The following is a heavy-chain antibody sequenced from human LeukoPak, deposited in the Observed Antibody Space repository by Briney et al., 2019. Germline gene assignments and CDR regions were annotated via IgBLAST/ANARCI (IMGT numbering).Heavy chain of an antibody. V-gene: IGHV3-33*01. J-gene: IGHJ4*02. CDR1: GLTFRNYG. Sequence: GGSLRLSCAASGLTFRNYGMHWVRQAPGKELEWVAVIWYDGSNQYYVDSVKGRFTVSRDNAKNTLYLQMNSLRAEDTAVYYCATDRNSGKYYDYWGQGTLVTVSS. CDR3: ATDRNSGKYYDY. D-gene: IGHD1-26*01. CDR2: IWYDGSNQ.